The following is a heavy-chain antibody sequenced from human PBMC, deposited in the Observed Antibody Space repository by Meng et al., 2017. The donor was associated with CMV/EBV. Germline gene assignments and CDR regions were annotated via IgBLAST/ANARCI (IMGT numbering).Heavy chain of an antibody. CDR3: ARSLGARRTGIAAAGFDY. V-gene: IGHV1-8*01. Sequence: ASVKVSCKASGYTFTSYDINWVRQATGQGLEWMGWMNPNSGNTGYAQKFQGRVTMTRNTSISTAYMELSSLRSEDTAVYYCARSLGARRTGIAAAGFDYWGQGTLVTVSS. CDR1: GYTFTSYD. D-gene: IGHD6-13*01. J-gene: IGHJ4*02. CDR2: MNPNSGNT.